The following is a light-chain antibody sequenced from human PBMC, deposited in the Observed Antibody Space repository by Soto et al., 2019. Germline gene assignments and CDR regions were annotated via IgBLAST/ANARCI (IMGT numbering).Light chain of an antibody. J-gene: IGKJ1*01. V-gene: IGKV1-5*01. CDR3: QQYNSYLT. CDR2: DAS. Sequence: DIQMTQSPSTLSASVGDRVPITCRASQSISSWLAWYQQKPGKAPKLLIYDASSLESGVPSRFSGRGSGTEFTLTISSLQPDDFATYYCQQYNSYLTFGQGTKVEIK. CDR1: QSISSW.